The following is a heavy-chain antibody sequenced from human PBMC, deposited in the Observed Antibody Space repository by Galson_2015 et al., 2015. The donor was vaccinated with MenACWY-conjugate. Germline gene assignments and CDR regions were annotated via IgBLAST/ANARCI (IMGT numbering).Heavy chain of an antibody. Sequence: QSGAEVKKPGESLKISCKGSGYSFTSYWIGWVRQMPGKGLEWMGIIYPGDSDTRYSPSFQGQVTISADKSISTAYLQWSSLKASDTAMYYCARVNRFCSGVSRPINWFDPWGQGTLVTVSS. V-gene: IGHV5-51*03. J-gene: IGHJ5*02. CDR2: IYPGDSDT. CDR1: GYSFTSYW. CDR3: ARVNRFCSGVSRPINWFDP. D-gene: IGHD2-15*01.